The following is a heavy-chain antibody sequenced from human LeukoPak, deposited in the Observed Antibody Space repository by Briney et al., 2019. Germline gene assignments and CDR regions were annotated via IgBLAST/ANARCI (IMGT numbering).Heavy chain of an antibody. CDR2: IYYSGST. CDR1: GVSISSSSYY. D-gene: IGHD6-13*01. Sequence: SETLSLTCTVSGVSISSSSYYWGWIRQPPGKGLEWIGSIYYSGSTYYNPSLKSRVTISVDTSKNPFSLKLSSVTAADTAVYYCARRGDSSSWGDYFDYWGQGTLVTVSP. CDR3: ARRGDSSSWGDYFDY. J-gene: IGHJ4*02. V-gene: IGHV4-39*01.